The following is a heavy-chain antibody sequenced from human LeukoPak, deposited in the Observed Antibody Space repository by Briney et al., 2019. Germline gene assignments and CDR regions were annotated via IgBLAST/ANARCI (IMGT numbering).Heavy chain of an antibody. CDR1: GFNFSTYS. V-gene: IGHV3-48*01. Sequence: GGSLRLSCAASGFNFSTYSMSWVRQAPGKGLEWVSYISSISSIIYYADSVKGRFTISRDNARNSLYLQMNSLRAEDTAVYYCTRSRPGTEAGQPNFDYWGQGTLVTVSS. CDR2: ISSISSII. D-gene: IGHD6-13*01. J-gene: IGHJ4*02. CDR3: TRSRPGTEAGQPNFDY.